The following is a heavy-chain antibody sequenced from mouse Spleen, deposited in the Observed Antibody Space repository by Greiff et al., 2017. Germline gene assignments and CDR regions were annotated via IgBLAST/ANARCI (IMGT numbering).Heavy chain of an antibody. CDR1: GFTFSDYG. D-gene: IGHD3-1*01. CDR3: ASGLSYYYAMDY. J-gene: IGHJ4*01. Sequence: EVQLVESGGGLVKPGGSLKLSCAASGFTFSDYGMHWVRQAPEKGLEWVAYISSGSSTIYYADTVKGRFTISRDNAKNTLFLQMTSLRSEDTAMYYCASGLSYYYAMDYWGQGTSVTVSS. V-gene: IGHV5-17*01. CDR2: ISSGSSTI.